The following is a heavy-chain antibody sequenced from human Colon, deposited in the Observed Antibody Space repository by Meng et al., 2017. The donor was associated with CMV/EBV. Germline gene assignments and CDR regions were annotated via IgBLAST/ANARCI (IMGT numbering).Heavy chain of an antibody. V-gene: IGHV3-21*01. D-gene: IGHD6-6*01. CDR1: GFTFSNYA. CDR2: ISSYGTYI. J-gene: IGHJ4*02. Sequence: GESLKISCAASGFTFSNYAMNWVRQAPGKGLEWVSSISSYGTYIHYSASVKGRFTISRDDAKNSLFLRMDSLRVDDAAVYYCKRGGVYSSSSLSDFWGQGTLVTVSS. CDR3: KRGGVYSSSSLSDF.